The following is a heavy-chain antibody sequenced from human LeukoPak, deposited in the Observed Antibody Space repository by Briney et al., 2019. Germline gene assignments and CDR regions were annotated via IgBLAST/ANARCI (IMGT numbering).Heavy chain of an antibody. CDR2: ISSSGSTI. CDR3: ARGWELLRAAFDI. V-gene: IGHV3-11*01. Sequence: GGSLRLSCAASGFTFSDYYMSWIRQAPGKGLEWVSYISSSGSTIYYADSVKGRFTIFRDNAKNSLYLQMNSLRAEDTAVYYCARGWELLRAAFDIWGQGTMVTVSS. D-gene: IGHD1-26*01. CDR1: GFTFSDYY. J-gene: IGHJ3*02.